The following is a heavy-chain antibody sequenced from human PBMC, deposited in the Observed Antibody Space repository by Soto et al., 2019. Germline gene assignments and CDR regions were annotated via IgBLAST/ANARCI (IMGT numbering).Heavy chain of an antibody. CDR1: GGSISSYY. CDR3: ARRYSSAFDI. CDR2: IYYSGST. Sequence: QVQLQESGPGLVKPSENLSLTCTVSGGSISSYYWSWIRQPPGKGLEWIGYIYYSGSTNYNPSLKSRVTISVDTSKNQSSLKLSSVTAADTAVYYCARRYSSAFDIWGQGTMVTVSS. D-gene: IGHD6-13*01. V-gene: IGHV4-59*08. J-gene: IGHJ3*02.